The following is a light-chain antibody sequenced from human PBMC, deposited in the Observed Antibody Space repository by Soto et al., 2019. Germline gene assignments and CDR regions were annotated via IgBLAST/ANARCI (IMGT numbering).Light chain of an antibody. CDR3: QQANSFPIN. CDR1: QDVSTW. CDR2: AAS. J-gene: IGKJ5*01. V-gene: IGKV1-12*01. Sequence: DIQMTQSPSSLSASVGDRVTITCRASQDVSTWLAWYQQKPGKAPKLLIYAASSLQSGVPLRFSGSGSGTDFTLTSSSLQPEDFATYYCQQANSFPINFGQGTRLAIK.